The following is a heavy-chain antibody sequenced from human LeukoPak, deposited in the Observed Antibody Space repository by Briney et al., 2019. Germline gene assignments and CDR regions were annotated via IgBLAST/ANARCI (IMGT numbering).Heavy chain of an antibody. CDR3: ATYSYYDSSGLGSFDI. D-gene: IGHD3-22*01. Sequence: GASVKVSCKASSYTFTNYAFTWVRQAPGQGLEWMGWISAYNGNTNYAQKLQGRVTMTTDTSTSTAYMELRSLRSEDTAVYYCATYSYYDSSGLGSFDIWGQGTMVTVSS. CDR1: SYTFTNYA. J-gene: IGHJ3*02. V-gene: IGHV1-18*01. CDR2: ISAYNGNT.